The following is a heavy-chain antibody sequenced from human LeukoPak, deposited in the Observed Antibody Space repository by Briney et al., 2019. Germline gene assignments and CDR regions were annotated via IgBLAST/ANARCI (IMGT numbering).Heavy chain of an antibody. CDR3: ASSGSYVAHYYGMDV. CDR1: GFTVSSNY. V-gene: IGHV3-23*01. J-gene: IGHJ6*02. D-gene: IGHD3-10*01. CDR2: ISGSGGST. Sequence: TGGSLRLSCAASGFTVSSNYMSWVRQAPGKGLEWVSAISGSGGSTYYADSVKGRFTISRDNSKNTLYLQMNSLRAEDTAVYYCASSGSYVAHYYGMDVWGQGTTVTVSS.